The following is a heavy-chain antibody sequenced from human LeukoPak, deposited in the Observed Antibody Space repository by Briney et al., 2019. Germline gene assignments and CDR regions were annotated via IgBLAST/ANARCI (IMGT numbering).Heavy chain of an antibody. Sequence: PGGPLRLSCAASGFSFSYYWMHWVRQVPGKGLVWVSRVNNDGSITSYADSVKGRFTISRDNAKNTLFLQMNSLRADDTAVYYCARDGPYDVLTGYPGDYWGRGTLVTVSS. V-gene: IGHV3-74*01. CDR2: VNNDGSIT. CDR1: GFSFSYYW. D-gene: IGHD3-9*01. J-gene: IGHJ4*02. CDR3: ARDGPYDVLTGYPGDY.